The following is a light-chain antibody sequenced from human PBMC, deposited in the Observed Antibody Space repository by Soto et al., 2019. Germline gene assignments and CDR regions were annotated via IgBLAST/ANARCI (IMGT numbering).Light chain of an antibody. CDR1: QSVSNF. V-gene: IGKV3-11*01. Sequence: EIVLTQSPGTLSSSPGKRATLSCRASQSVSNFLAWYQQKPGQAPRLLIYDTSNRATGIPARFSGSGSGTDFTLTINNLDPEDFAVYYCQQRSNWPITFGQGTRLEIK. CDR3: QQRSNWPIT. CDR2: DTS. J-gene: IGKJ5*01.